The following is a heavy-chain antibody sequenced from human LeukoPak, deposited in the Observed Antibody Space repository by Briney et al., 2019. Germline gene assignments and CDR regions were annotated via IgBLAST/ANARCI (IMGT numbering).Heavy chain of an antibody. CDR3: AKGGYDYIEIAYFDY. D-gene: IGHD5-12*01. CDR1: GFSFNNYA. V-gene: IGHV3-23*01. CDR2: IIANSGST. Sequence: GGSLRLSCAASGFSFNNYAMSWVRQAPGKGLEWVALIIANSGSTLYADSVKGRLTISRDNSKNMVYLQMNSLRAEDTAVYYCAKGGYDYIEIAYFDYWGQGTLVTVSS. J-gene: IGHJ4*02.